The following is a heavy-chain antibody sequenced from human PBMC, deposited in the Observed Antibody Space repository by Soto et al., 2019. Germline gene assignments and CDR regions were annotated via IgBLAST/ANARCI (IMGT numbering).Heavy chain of an antibody. J-gene: IGHJ5*02. D-gene: IGHD6-13*01. V-gene: IGHV1-69*12. CDR2: IIPIFGTA. Sequence: QVQLVQSGAEVKKPGSSVKVSCKASGGTFSSYAISWVRQAPGQGLEWMGGIIPIFGTANYAQKFQGRVTITADESTSTAYMEPSSLRSEDTAVYYCARDRPVDSSSWYQAGFDPWGQGTLVTVSS. CDR1: GGTFSSYA. CDR3: ARDRPVDSSSWYQAGFDP.